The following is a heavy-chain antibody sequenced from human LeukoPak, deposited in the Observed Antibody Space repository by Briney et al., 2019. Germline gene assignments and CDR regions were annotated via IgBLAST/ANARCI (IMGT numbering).Heavy chain of an antibody. V-gene: IGHV4-30-4*08. D-gene: IGHD5-12*01. J-gene: IGHJ4*02. CDR1: GGSISSGDYY. Sequence: SQTLSLTCTVSGGSISSGDYYWSWIRQPPGKGLEWIGYIYYSGSTYYNPSLKSRVTISVDTSKNQFSLKLSSVTAADTAVYYCARSAPSGYDCDYWGQGTLVTVSS. CDR3: ARSAPSGYDCDY. CDR2: IYYSGST.